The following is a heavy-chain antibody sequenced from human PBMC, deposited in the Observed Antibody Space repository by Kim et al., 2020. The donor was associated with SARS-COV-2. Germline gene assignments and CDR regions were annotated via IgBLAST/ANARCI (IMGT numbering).Heavy chain of an antibody. CDR1: GYTLTELS. V-gene: IGHV1-24*01. J-gene: IGHJ5*02. Sequence: ASVKVSCKVSGYTLTELSMHWVRQAPGKGLEWMGGFDPEDGETIYAQKFQGRVTMTEDTSTDTAYMELSSLRSEDTGVYYCATGTPYYDSSGYHGWFDPWGQGTLVTVSS. CDR2: FDPEDGET. CDR3: ATGTPYYDSSGYHGWFDP. D-gene: IGHD3-22*01.